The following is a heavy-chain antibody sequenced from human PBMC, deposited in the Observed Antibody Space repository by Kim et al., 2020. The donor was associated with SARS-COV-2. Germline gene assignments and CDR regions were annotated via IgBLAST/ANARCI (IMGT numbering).Heavy chain of an antibody. V-gene: IGHV1-2*02. CDR3: ARELITMVRGVRDSLGY. J-gene: IGHJ4*02. CDR1: GYTFTGYY. D-gene: IGHD3-10*01. CDR2: INPNSGGT. Sequence: ASVKVSCKASGYTFTGYYMHWVRQAPGQGLEWMGWINPNSGGTNYAQKFQGRVTMTRDTSISTDYMELSRLRSDDTAVYYCARELITMVRGVRDSLGYWGQGPRVTVSS.